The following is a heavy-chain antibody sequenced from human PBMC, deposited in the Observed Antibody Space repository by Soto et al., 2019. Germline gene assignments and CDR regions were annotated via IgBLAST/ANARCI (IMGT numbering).Heavy chain of an antibody. CDR3: GRKMGKFFFAY. CDR1: GDSISSYY. Sequence: SETLSLTCTVSGDSISSYYWSWIRQPPGKGLEWIGYIYYSGSTTYNPSLKSRVTISVDTSRNQLSLKLSSVTAADTAVYYWGRKMGKFFFAYWGRETLVTVPS. CDR2: IYYSGST. D-gene: IGHD3-3*01. J-gene: IGHJ4*02. V-gene: IGHV4-59*01.